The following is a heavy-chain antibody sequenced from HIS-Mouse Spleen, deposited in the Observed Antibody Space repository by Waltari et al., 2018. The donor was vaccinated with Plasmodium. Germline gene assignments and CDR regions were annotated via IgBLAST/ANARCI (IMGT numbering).Heavy chain of an antibody. J-gene: IGHJ3*02. CDR2: IYPGDSDT. D-gene: IGHD3-10*01. V-gene: IGHV5-51*03. CDR3: ARLGILWFGDGAFDI. CDR1: GYSFTSYW. Sequence: EVQLVPSGAEVKKPGESMKISCKGSGYSFTSYWIGWVGQVPGKGLAWMGIIYPGDSDTRYSPSFQGQVTISADKSISTAYLQWSSLKASDTAMYYCARLGILWFGDGAFDIWGQGTMVTVSS.